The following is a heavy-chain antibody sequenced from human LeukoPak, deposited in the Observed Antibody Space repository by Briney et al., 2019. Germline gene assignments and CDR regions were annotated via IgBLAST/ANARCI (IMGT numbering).Heavy chain of an antibody. Sequence: ASVKVSCKASGYTFTSYYMHWVRQAPGQGLEWMGWINPDSGGTNFAQKFQGRVTMTRDTSISTAYMELSRLRSDDTAVYYCGRDFRDSLDYWGQGTLVTVSS. CDR2: INPDSGGT. V-gene: IGHV1-2*02. CDR1: GYTFTSYY. J-gene: IGHJ4*02. CDR3: GRDFRDSLDY.